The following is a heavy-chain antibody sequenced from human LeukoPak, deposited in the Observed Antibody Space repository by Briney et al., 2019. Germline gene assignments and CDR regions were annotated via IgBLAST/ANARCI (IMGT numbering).Heavy chain of an antibody. V-gene: IGHV3-48*03. CDR1: GFTFSSYE. Sequence: GGSLRLSCAASGFTFSSYEMNWVRQAPGKGLDWVSYISSSGSATYYADSVKGRFTISRDNAMNSLYLQMDSLRAEDTAVYFCARWGGGFDYWGQGTLVTVSS. CDR3: ARWGGGFDY. J-gene: IGHJ4*02. CDR2: ISSSGSAT. D-gene: IGHD3-16*01.